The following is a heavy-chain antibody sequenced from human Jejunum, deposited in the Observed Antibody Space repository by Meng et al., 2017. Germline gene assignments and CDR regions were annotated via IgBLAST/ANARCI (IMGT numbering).Heavy chain of an antibody. D-gene: IGHD6-6*01. CDR2: ITFDGNNK. Sequence: GESLKISCAASGFTFRNYALHWVRQAPGKGLEWVATITFDGNNKYYAESVKSRFTISRDNSRSTLYLQMNSLRPDDTALYYCARELVTYTTSTGMGYWGQGTLVTVSS. CDR1: GFTFRNYA. V-gene: IGHV3-30*01. CDR3: ARELVTYTTSTGMGY. J-gene: IGHJ4*02.